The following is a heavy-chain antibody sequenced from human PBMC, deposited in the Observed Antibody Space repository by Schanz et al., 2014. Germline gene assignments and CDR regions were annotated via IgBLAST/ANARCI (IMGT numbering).Heavy chain of an antibody. D-gene: IGHD6-13*01. CDR1: GYTFTSYD. J-gene: IGHJ4*02. Sequence: VQLVQSGAEVKRPGASVRVSCKASGYTFTSYDFNWVRQAPGQGLEWMGWMNPDSGNTGYAQKFQGRVTMTRNTSISTAYMEVSSLRSEDTAVYYCARSGSSNWYFFDYWGQGTLVTVSS. CDR3: ARSGSSNWYFFDY. CDR2: MNPDSGNT. V-gene: IGHV1-8*01.